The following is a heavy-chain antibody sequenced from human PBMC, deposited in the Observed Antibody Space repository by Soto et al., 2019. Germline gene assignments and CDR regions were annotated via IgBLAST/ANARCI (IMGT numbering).Heavy chain of an antibody. CDR2: IYHSGST. CDR3: ARDQITGRDYYGMDV. CDR1: GGSISSSNW. Sequence: NPSETLSLTCAVSGGSISSSNWWSWVRQPPGKGLEWIGEIYHSGSTNYNPSLKSRVTISVDKSKNQFSLKLSSVTAADTAVYYCARDQITGRDYYGMDVWGQGTTVTVSS. J-gene: IGHJ6*02. D-gene: IGHD1-20*01. V-gene: IGHV4-4*02.